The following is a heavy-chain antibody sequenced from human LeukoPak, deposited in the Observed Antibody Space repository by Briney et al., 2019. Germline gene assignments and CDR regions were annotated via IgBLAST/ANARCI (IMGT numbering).Heavy chain of an antibody. V-gene: IGHV4-59*12. CDR1: GGSISSYY. J-gene: IGHJ6*03. Sequence: PSETLSLTCTVSGGSISSYYWSWIRQPPGKGLEWIGYIYYSGSTNYNPSLKSRVTISVDTSKNQFSLKLSSVTAADTAVYYCARVNGIQPWLDYMDVWGKGTTVTVSS. CDR2: IYYSGST. CDR3: ARVNGIQPWLDYMDV. D-gene: IGHD5-18*01.